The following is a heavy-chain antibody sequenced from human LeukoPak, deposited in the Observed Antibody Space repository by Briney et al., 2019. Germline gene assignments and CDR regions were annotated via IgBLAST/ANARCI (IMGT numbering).Heavy chain of an antibody. Sequence: PGGSLRLSCAASGFTFSTYSMNWVRQAPGKGLDWAAFIRYDGSNEDYAGSVKGRFTISRDDSKDTLYLQMNSLRAEDTALYYCAKQKRAWSGYDPYDCWGQGTLVTVSS. CDR2: IRYDGSNE. V-gene: IGHV3-30*02. J-gene: IGHJ4*02. D-gene: IGHD5-12*01. CDR3: AKQKRAWSGYDPYDC. CDR1: GFTFSTYS.